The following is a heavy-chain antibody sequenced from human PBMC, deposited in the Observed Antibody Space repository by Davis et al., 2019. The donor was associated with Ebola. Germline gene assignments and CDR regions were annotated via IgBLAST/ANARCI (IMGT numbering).Heavy chain of an antibody. CDR1: GGSISSGGYY. Sequence: MPSETLSLTCTVSGGSISSGGYYWSWIRQHPGKGLEWIGYIYYSGSTYYNPSLKSRVTISVDTSKNQFSLKLSSVTAADTAVYYCARHLRDIVLVVYAKGSMRERTNWFDPWGQGTLVTVSS. J-gene: IGHJ5*02. CDR3: ARHLRDIVLVVYAKGSMRERTNWFDP. CDR2: IYYSGST. D-gene: IGHD2-8*02. V-gene: IGHV4-39*01.